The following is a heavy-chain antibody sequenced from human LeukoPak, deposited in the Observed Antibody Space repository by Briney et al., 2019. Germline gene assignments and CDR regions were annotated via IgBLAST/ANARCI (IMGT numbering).Heavy chain of an antibody. CDR3: AREMDYGEQYYGMDV. Sequence: SETLSLTCTVSGGSISSGGYYWSWIRQHPGKGLEWIGYIYYSGSTYYNPSLKSRVTISVDTSKNQFSLKLSSVTAADTAVYYCAREMDYGEQYYGMDVWGQGTTVTVSS. CDR2: IYYSGST. V-gene: IGHV4-31*03. J-gene: IGHJ6*02. D-gene: IGHD4-17*01. CDR1: GGSISSGGYY.